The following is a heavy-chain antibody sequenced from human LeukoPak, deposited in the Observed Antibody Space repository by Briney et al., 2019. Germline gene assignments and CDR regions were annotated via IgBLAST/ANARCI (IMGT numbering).Heavy chain of an antibody. J-gene: IGHJ4*02. V-gene: IGHV3-23*01. CDR3: AKLSLMLVEMATISFSPDY. Sequence: GGSLRLSCAASGFTFSSYAMSWVRQAPGKGLEWVSAISGSGGSTYYADSVKGRFTISRDNSKNTLYLQMNSLRAEDTAVYYCAKLSLMLVEMATISFSPDYWGQGTLVTVSS. CDR2: ISGSGGST. D-gene: IGHD5-24*01. CDR1: GFTFSSYA.